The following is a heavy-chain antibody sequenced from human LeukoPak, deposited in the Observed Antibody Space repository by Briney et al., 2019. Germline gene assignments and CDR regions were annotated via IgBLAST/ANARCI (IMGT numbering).Heavy chain of an antibody. Sequence: SVKVSCKVSGGTFSSYAISWVRQAPGQGLEWMGGIIPIFGTANYAQKFQGRVTITADESTSTAYMELSSLRSEDTAVYYCARLEITTVTTSDYWGQGTLVTVSS. CDR1: GGTFSSYA. CDR3: ARLEITTVTTSDY. J-gene: IGHJ4*02. D-gene: IGHD4-17*01. CDR2: IIPIFGTA. V-gene: IGHV1-69*13.